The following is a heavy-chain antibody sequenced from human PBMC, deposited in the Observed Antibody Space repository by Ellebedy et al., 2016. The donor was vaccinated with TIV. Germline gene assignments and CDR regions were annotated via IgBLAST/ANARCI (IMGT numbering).Heavy chain of an antibody. CDR1: GFTFSTYT. D-gene: IGHD3-10*01. CDR2: IKQDGREK. V-gene: IGHV3-7*01. Sequence: GESLKISCAASGFTFSTYTMNWVRQAPGKGREWVDTIKQDGREKYYVDSVKGRFTITRDNAENSLYLQMNSLRAEDMAVYYCATERVAYSGSGQAFDYWGQGTLVTVSS. J-gene: IGHJ4*02. CDR3: ATERVAYSGSGQAFDY.